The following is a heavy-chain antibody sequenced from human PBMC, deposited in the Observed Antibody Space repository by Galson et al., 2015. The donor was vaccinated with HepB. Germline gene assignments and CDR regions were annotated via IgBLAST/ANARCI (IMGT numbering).Heavy chain of an antibody. CDR2: VSYDGKNQ. J-gene: IGHJ6*02. CDR1: AFAFSMYG. CDR3: ARVDGINDFWSGYSRLPPAYYYYGMDV. D-gene: IGHD3-3*01. Sequence: SLRLSCAASAFAFSMYGIHWVRQAPGKGLEWVAVVSYDGKNQYYADSVKGRFTISRDNSENTLYLQMNSLRTEDTAVYYCARVDGINDFWSGYSRLPPAYYYYGMDVWGQGTTVTVSS. V-gene: IGHV3-30*14.